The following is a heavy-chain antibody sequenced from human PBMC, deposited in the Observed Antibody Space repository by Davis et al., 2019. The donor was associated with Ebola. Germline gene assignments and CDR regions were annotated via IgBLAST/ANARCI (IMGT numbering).Heavy chain of an antibody. J-gene: IGHJ3*02. V-gene: IGHV1-24*01. CDR3: TTPGGQDSGYDVFDI. Sequence: AASVKVSCKASGYIFSDHPINWVRQAPGKGLEWMGGFDPEETETIYPQKFQGRVTVTRDTSTTTVYMDLSSLRSEDTALYYCTTPGGQDSGYDVFDIWGQGTMVTVSS. D-gene: IGHD5-12*01. CDR2: FDPEETET. CDR1: GYIFSDHP.